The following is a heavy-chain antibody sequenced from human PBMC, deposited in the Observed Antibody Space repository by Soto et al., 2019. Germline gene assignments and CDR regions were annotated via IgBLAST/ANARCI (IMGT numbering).Heavy chain of an antibody. Sequence: QVLLQQSGARLVKPSQTLSLTCAISGDRISSYSGAWNWIRQSPSRGLEWLGRTYYRSKWYNDYAVSVKSRISITPDTSKNEFSLQLNSVNPEDTAVYYCARQRSGSQYYGLDVWGQGTTVTVSS. CDR1: GDRISSYSGA. V-gene: IGHV6-1*01. J-gene: IGHJ6*02. CDR3: ARQRSGSQYYGLDV. D-gene: IGHD3-10*01. CDR2: TYYRSKWYN.